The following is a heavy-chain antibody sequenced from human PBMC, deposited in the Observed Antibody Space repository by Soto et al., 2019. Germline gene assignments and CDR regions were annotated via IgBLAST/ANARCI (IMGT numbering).Heavy chain of an antibody. Sequence: SQTLSLTCAITGDSVSSNSAGWSWVRQSPSRGLEWLGRTYYRSKWYYEYAVSVRGRITINPDTSKNQYSLQLNSVTPEDTAVYFCARGEQYSGRIFDYWRHGTLATVSS. CDR2: TYYRSKWYY. D-gene: IGHD1-26*01. J-gene: IGHJ4*01. CDR1: GDSVSSNSAG. V-gene: IGHV6-1*01. CDR3: ARGEQYSGRIFDY.